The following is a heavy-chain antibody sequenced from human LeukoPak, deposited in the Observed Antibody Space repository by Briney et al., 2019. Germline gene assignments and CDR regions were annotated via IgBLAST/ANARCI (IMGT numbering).Heavy chain of an antibody. CDR1: GFTVSSNY. J-gene: IGHJ4*02. D-gene: IGHD3-10*01. CDR2: IYSGGST. Sequence: GGSLRLSCAASGFTVSSNYMSWVRQAPGKGLEWGSVIYSGGSTYYADSVKGRFTISRDDAKRSLYLQMNSLRVEDTAVYYCAKVAKYYYGSETYYFFEHWGQGTPVTASS. V-gene: IGHV3-53*01. CDR3: AKVAKYYYGSETYYFFEH.